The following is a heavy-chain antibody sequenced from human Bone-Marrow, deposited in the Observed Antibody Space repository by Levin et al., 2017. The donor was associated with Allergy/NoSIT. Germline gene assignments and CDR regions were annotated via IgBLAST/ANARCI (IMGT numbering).Heavy chain of an antibody. CDR2: IQTNGDT. D-gene: IGHD3-10*01. J-gene: IGHJ4*01. Sequence: SETLSLTCTVSGGSVRNSYYWSWIRQPPGKGLEWIGYIQTNGDTNYNPSLKSRVTTSLDLSNNQFSLKLSSVTAADTAVYYCAGPFYYGSGSSLAYWGLGTLVTVSS. CDR1: GGSVRNSYY. V-gene: IGHV4-4*08. CDR3: AGPFYYGSGSSLAY.